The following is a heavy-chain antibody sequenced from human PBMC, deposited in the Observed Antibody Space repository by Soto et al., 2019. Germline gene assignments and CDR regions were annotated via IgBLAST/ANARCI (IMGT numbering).Heavy chain of an antibody. CDR2: INHSGST. V-gene: IGHV4-34*01. CDR3: ARGLYGDYVSYPTADFDY. CDR1: GGSFSGYY. D-gene: IGHD4-17*01. Sequence: QVQLQQWGAGLLKPSETLSLACAVYGGSFSGYYWSWIRQPPGKGLEWIGEINHSGSTNYNQSLKSRVTISVDTSKNQFSLKLSSVTAADTAVYYCARGLYGDYVSYPTADFDYWGQGTLVTVSS. J-gene: IGHJ4*02.